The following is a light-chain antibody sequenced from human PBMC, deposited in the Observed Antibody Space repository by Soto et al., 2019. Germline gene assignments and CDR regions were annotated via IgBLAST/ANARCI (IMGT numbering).Light chain of an antibody. CDR2: DAS. Sequence: ESVLTQSPATLSLSPGERATLSCRASQSVSSYLAWYQQKPGQAPRLLIYDASNRATGLPARFSGSGSGTDFTLTISSLEPEDFAVYYCQQRSDWPPATFGQGTKVEIK. CDR1: QSVSSY. CDR3: QQRSDWPPAT. J-gene: IGKJ1*01. V-gene: IGKV3-11*01.